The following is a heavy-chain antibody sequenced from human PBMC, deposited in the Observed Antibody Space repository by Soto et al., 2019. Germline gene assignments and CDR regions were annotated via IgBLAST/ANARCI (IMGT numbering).Heavy chain of an antibody. J-gene: IGHJ4*02. V-gene: IGHV3-30-3*01. CDR3: ARYPVSTGTRGTFDY. Sequence: QVQLVESGGGVVQPGRSLRLSCAASIFPFSSYAMHWVRQAPGKGLEWVADMSNDGSNKYYADSVRGRFTISRDNYKNTLFLQMNSRRAEDTAVYYCARYPVSTGTRGTFDYWGQGTLVTVSS. CDR2: MSNDGSNK. D-gene: IGHD1-1*01. CDR1: IFPFSSYA.